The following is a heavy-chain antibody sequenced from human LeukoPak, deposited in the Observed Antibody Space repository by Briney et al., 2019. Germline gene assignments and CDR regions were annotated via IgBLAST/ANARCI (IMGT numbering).Heavy chain of an antibody. CDR1: GFTFSSYE. CDR2: ISGSGSTI. Sequence: GGSLRLSCAVSGFTFSSYEMNWVRQAPGKGLEWISYISGSGSTIYYADSVKGRFTISRDNAKNSLYLHMISVRAEDTAVYYCVREIDWDRMDVWGKGTTVTISS. V-gene: IGHV3-48*03. CDR3: VREIDWDRMDV. D-gene: IGHD1/OR15-1a*01. J-gene: IGHJ6*04.